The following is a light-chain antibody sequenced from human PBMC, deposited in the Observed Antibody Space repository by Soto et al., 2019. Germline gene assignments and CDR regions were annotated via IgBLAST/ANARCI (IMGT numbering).Light chain of an antibody. CDR3: QQYNNWPLT. V-gene: IGKV3-15*01. CDR1: QSVNNN. J-gene: IGKJ1*01. Sequence: IVLTQSPGTLSLSPGEGATLSCRASQSVNNNYLAWYQQKPGQAPRLLIYGASSRATGIPVRFSGSGSGTEFTLTISSLQSEDFAVYYCQQYNNWPLTFGQGTKVDIK. CDR2: GAS.